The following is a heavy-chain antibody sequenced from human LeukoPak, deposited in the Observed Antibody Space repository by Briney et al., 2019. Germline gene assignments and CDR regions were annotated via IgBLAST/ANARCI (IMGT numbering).Heavy chain of an antibody. J-gene: IGHJ4*02. CDR2: ISGSGGGT. D-gene: IGHD5-12*01. Sequence: GGSLRLSCATSGFTFSIYAMTWVRQAPGKGLEWVSSISGSGGGTYYADSVAGHFIISRDNSKNTLYLQMNSLRAEDTAVAYCGQGALRCLGGGYWGQGTLVTVSS. CDR3: GQGALRCLGGGY. V-gene: IGHV3-23*01. CDR1: GFTFSIYA.